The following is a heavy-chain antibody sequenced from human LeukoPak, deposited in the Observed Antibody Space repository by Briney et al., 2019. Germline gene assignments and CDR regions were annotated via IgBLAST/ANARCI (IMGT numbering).Heavy chain of an antibody. CDR3: AKSELDSSGMDGAFDN. CDR1: GFTFSSYG. D-gene: IGHD3-22*01. Sequence: GGSLRLSCAASGFTFSSYGMLWVRQAPGKGLEWVTDITYDGSNKYYADSVKGRFTISRDNSKNTLYLQMNSLRAEDTAVYYCAKSELDSSGMDGAFDNWGQGTMVTVSS. J-gene: IGHJ3*02. CDR2: ITYDGSNK. V-gene: IGHV3-30*18.